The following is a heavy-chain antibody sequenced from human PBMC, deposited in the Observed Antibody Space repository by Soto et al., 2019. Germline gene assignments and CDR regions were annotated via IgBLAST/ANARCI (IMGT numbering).Heavy chain of an antibody. CDR3: ASEPPYYDFWSGYYTYYYSYGKHA. Sequence: QVQLVQSGAEVKKPGSSVTVSCKASGGTFSSYAISWVRQAPGQGLEWMGGIIPIFGTANYAQKFQSRVTITADESTRTAYMELSSLRSEDTAVYYSASEPPYYDFWSGYYTYYYSYGKHACSRRTAVTV. D-gene: IGHD3-3*01. CDR2: IIPIFGTA. J-gene: IGHJ6*02. V-gene: IGHV1-69*01. CDR1: GGTFSSYA.